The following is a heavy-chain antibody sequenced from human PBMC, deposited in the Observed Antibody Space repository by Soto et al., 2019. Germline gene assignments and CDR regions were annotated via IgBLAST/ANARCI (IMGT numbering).Heavy chain of an antibody. J-gene: IGHJ4*02. CDR1: GFTFSPYA. D-gene: IGHD3-22*01. Sequence: GGSLRLSCAASGFTFSPYAMSWVRQAPGKGLEWVSVISGGGGRTFYADSVKGRFTISRDNSKDTLYLQMNSLRAEDTAVYYCAKGYYYDSSGYHIVRESNFDYWGQGTLVTVSS. V-gene: IGHV3-23*01. CDR2: ISGGGGRT. CDR3: AKGYYYDSSGYHIVRESNFDY.